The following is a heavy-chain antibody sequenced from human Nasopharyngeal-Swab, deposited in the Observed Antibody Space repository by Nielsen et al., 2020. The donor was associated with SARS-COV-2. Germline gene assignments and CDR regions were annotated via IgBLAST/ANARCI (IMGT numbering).Heavy chain of an antibody. V-gene: IGHV3-9*01. D-gene: IGHD6-6*01. J-gene: IGHJ4*02. CDR1: GFTFDDYA. CDR3: AKDIGIAARPFYFDY. Sequence: GGSLRLSCVASGFTFDDYAMHWVRQAPGKGLEWVSGISWNSGSIGYADSVKGRFTISRDNAKNSLYLQMNSLRAEDTALYYCAKDIGIAARPFYFDYWGQGTLVTVSS. CDR2: ISWNSGSI.